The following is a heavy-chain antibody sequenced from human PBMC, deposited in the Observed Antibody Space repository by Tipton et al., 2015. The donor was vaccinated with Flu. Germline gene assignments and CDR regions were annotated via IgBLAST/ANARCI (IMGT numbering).Heavy chain of an antibody. Sequence: VQLVQSGGGLVKPGGSLRLSCAASGFNFNTAWMNWVRQAPGKGPEWVGRIKSRNDGGTIEYAAPVKDRFTISRDDSKSTLHLQMNSLKTEDTAVYYCAIFKSGYPRWGQGTRVTVSS. CDR1: GFNFNTAW. CDR2: IKSRNDGGTI. D-gene: IGHD3-22*01. V-gene: IGHV3-15*01. J-gene: IGHJ4*02. CDR3: AIFKSGYPR.